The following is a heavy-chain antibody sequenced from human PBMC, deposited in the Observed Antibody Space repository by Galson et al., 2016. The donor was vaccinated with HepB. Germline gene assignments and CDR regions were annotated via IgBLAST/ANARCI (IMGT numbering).Heavy chain of an antibody. CDR1: GFMFSNYG. CDR2: ISYDGNNK. D-gene: IGHD6-25*01. V-gene: IGHV3-30*03. J-gene: IGHJ4*03. Sequence: SLRLSCAASGFMFSNYGMHWVRQAPGKGLEWVALISYDGNNKYYADFVKGRFTISRDNAKKSLYLQMSSLRAEDTAIYYCARDRTSRAAVDYWGHGTLVTVSS. CDR3: ARDRTSRAAVDY.